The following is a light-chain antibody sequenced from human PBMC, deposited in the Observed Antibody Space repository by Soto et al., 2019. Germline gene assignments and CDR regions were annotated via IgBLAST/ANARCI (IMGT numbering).Light chain of an antibody. Sequence: QSALTQPPSVSGAPGQRVTTSCTGSSSNIGAGYDVHWYQQLPGTAPKLLIYGNSNRPSGVPDRFSGSKSGTSASLAITGLQAEDEADYYCQSYDSSLSGYVFGTGTKVTV. J-gene: IGLJ1*01. CDR2: GNS. CDR3: QSYDSSLSGYV. V-gene: IGLV1-40*01. CDR1: SSNIGAGYD.